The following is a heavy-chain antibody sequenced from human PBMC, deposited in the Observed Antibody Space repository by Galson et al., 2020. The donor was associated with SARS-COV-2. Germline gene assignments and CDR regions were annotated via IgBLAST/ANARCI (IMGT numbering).Heavy chain of an antibody. CDR2: MNPKSGNT. Sequence: ASVKVSCKDSGYTFTNYDINWVRQATGEGLEWMGWMNPKSGNTGYVQKFQGRVTMTRDTSTSTAYMELSSLRSEDTAVYYCARVWERGFSYGNWFDPWGQGTLVTVSS. D-gene: IGHD5-18*01. J-gene: IGHJ5*02. CDR1: GYTFTNYD. CDR3: ARVWERGFSYGNWFDP. V-gene: IGHV1-8*01.